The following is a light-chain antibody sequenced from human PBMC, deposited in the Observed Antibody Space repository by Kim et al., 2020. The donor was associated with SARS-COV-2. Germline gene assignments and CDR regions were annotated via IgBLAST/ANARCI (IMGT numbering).Light chain of an antibody. CDR2: GAS. Sequence: ASVGDRVTITCRASQSISSWLAWYQQKPGKAPKLLIYGASSLESGVPSRFSGSGSGTEFTLTISSLQPDDSATYYCQQYNSDPWTFGQGTKVDIK. J-gene: IGKJ1*01. CDR1: QSISSW. V-gene: IGKV1-5*01. CDR3: QQYNSDPWT.